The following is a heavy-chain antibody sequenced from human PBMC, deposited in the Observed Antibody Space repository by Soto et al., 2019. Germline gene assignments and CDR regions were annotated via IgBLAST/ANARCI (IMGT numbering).Heavy chain of an antibody. V-gene: IGHV3-21*06. D-gene: IGHD3-10*01. CDR3: ARDPLWFGEIGYFDY. J-gene: IGHJ4*02. Sequence: EVQLVESGGGLVKPGGSLRLSCAASGFTFSNYAMNWVRQAPGKGLEWVSSISSDSDFIYYADSLKGRFTVSRDNAENTVYLQMSGLTAEDTAIYYCARDPLWFGEIGYFDYWGQRILVSVSS. CDR1: GFTFSNYA. CDR2: ISSDSDFI.